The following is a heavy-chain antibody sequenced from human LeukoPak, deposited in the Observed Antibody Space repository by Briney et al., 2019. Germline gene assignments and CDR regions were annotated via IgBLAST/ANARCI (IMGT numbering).Heavy chain of an antibody. CDR3: ARDRSGSYPYYFDY. Sequence: PGGSLRLSCAASGFTVSTNYMSWVRQAPGKGLEWVSSISSRSAYIHYTDSVKGRFTISRDNAENSLYLQMNNLRADDTAVYYCARDRSGSYPYYFDYWGQGTVVTVSS. J-gene: IGHJ4*02. D-gene: IGHD1-26*01. V-gene: IGHV3-21*01. CDR2: ISSRSAYI. CDR1: GFTVSTNY.